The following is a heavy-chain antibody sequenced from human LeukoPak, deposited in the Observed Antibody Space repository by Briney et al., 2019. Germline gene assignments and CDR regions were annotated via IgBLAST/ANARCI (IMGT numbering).Heavy chain of an antibody. CDR2: ISYHGTNK. CDR1: GFTFSSYG. D-gene: IGHD5-18*01. J-gene: IGHJ3*02. CDR3: ARGGYTGVFDI. V-gene: IGHV3-30*03. Sequence: PGGSLRLSCAASGFTFSSYGMHWVRQAPGKGLEWVAVISYHGTNKYYADSVKGRFTISRDNAKNTLYLQMKSLRAEDTAVFYCARGGYTGVFDIWGQGTMVTVSS.